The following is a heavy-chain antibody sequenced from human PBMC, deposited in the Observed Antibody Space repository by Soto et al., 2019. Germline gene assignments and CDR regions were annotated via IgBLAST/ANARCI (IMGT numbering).Heavy chain of an antibody. V-gene: IGHV3-30*04. CDR3: ARTRNGGVADSFDS. D-gene: IGHD3-3*01. CDR1: GFTFSRHA. Sequence: QVHLVESGGGEVQPGGSLRLSCAASGFTFSRHAIHWVRLTPGRGLEWVLAISRAGSYIYYTDSVKGRFTVSRDNSKNTVFVQMNRLIPDDTALYFCARTRNGGVADSFDSWGQGTRVTVSS. J-gene: IGHJ5*01. CDR2: ISRAGSYI.